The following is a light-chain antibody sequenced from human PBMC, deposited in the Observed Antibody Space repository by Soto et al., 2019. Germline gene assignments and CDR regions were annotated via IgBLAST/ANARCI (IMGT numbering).Light chain of an antibody. V-gene: IGLV2-14*03. CDR2: DVS. CDR3: CSFTSSSPPGYV. CDR1: ISDVGGYNS. Sequence: QSVLAQPASVSGSPGQSIAISSAGTISDVGGYNSVSWYQQHPGKAPKLMIYDVSNRPSGVSNRFSGSKSVNTASLTISGLQAEDEADYYCCSFTSSSPPGYVFGTGTKVTVL. J-gene: IGLJ1*01.